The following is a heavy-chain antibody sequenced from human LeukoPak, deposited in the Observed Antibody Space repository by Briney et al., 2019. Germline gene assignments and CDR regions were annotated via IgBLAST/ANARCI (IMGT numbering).Heavy chain of an antibody. Sequence: GGSLRLSCAASGFTFSSYAMNWVRQAPGKGLEWVSAISGDSRTTYYTDSAKGRFTVSRDNSKYTLYLQLNTLRAEDTAVYYCAREGGFYRPLDYSGQGTLVTVSS. CDR3: AREGGFYRPLDY. D-gene: IGHD3-3*01. CDR1: GFTFSSYA. J-gene: IGHJ4*02. CDR2: ISGDSRTT. V-gene: IGHV3-23*01.